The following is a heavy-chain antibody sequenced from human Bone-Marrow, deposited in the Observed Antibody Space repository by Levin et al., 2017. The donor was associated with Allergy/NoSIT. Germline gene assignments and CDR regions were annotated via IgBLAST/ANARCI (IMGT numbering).Heavy chain of an antibody. V-gene: IGHV3-74*01. CDR3: GRDNFGAEDL. CDR1: GYIFSHWW. Sequence: GGSLRLSCAASGYIFSHWWMHWVRQAPGKGLVWVARINPDGSITTYADSVKGRFTISRDNAKDTMYLQMNGLRAEDSAVYYCGRDNFGAEDLWGQGTLITVSS. CDR2: INPDGSIT. D-gene: IGHD4-17*01. J-gene: IGHJ5*02.